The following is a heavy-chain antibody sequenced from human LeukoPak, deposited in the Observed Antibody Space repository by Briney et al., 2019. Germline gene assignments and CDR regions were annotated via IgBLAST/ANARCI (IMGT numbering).Heavy chain of an antibody. CDR2: IKQDGSEK. Sequence: PGGSLRLSCAASGFTFSSYWMSWVRQAPGKGLEWVANIKQDGSEKYYVDSVKGRFTISRDNAKNSLYLQMNSLRAGDTAVYYWARVPIIITFGGVIVPLYYFDYWGQGTLVTVSS. V-gene: IGHV3-7*01. D-gene: IGHD3-16*02. CDR1: GFTFSSYW. CDR3: ARVPIIITFGGVIVPLYYFDY. J-gene: IGHJ4*02.